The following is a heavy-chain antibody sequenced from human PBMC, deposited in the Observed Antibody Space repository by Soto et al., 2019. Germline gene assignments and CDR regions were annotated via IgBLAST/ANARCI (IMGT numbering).Heavy chain of an antibody. Sequence: ASVKVSCKVSGYTLTELSMHWVRQAPGKGLEWMGGFDPEDGETIYAQKFQGRVTMTEDTSTDTAYMELSSLRSEDTSVYYCATDPLLGLVTGTDFDYWGQGTLVTVSS. CDR2: FDPEDGET. J-gene: IGHJ4*02. CDR1: GYTLTELS. V-gene: IGHV1-24*01. CDR3: ATDPLLGLVTGTDFDY. D-gene: IGHD1-20*01.